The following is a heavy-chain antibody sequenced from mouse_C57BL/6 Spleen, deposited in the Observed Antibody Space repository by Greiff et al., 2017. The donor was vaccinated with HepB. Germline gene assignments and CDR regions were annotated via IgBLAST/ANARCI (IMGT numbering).Heavy chain of an antibody. V-gene: IGHV1-78*01. CDR2: IYPRDGST. CDR1: GYTFTDHT. J-gene: IGHJ3*01. Sequence: VQLQQSDAELVKPGASVKISCKVSGYTFTDHTIHWMKQRPEQGLEWIGYIYPRDGSTKYNEKFKGKATLTADKSSSTAYMQLNSLTSADAEVYVCARPQTAQSAWLAYWGQGTLVTVSA. D-gene: IGHD3-2*02. CDR3: ARPQTAQSAWLAY.